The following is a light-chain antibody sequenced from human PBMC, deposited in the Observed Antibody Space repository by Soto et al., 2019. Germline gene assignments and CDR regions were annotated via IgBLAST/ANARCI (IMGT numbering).Light chain of an antibody. Sequence: DIQMTQSPSTLSASVGDRVTITCRASQSISNWLAWYQQKPGKAPKVLIYKASSLQSGVPPRFGGSGSATEFTLTISSVQPDDFATYCCQQYDSYPYTFGRGTKLEIK. CDR3: QQYDSYPYT. CDR2: KAS. CDR1: QSISNW. V-gene: IGKV1-5*03. J-gene: IGKJ2*01.